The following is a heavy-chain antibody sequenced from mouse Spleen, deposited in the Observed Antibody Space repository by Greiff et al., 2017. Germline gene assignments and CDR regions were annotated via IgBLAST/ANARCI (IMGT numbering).Heavy chain of an antibody. Sequence: EVKLMESGGGLVKPGGSLKLSCAASGFTFSDYGMHWVRQAPEKGLEWVAYISSGSSTIYYADTVKGRFTISRDNAKNTLFLQMTSLRSEDTAMYYCARKTTVGGFAYWGQGTLVTVSA. D-gene: IGHD1-1*01. CDR2: ISSGSSTI. J-gene: IGHJ3*01. CDR3: ARKTTVGGFAY. CDR1: GFTFSDYG. V-gene: IGHV5-17*01.